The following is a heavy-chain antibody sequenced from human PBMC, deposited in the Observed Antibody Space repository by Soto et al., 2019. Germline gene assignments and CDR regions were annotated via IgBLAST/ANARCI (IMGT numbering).Heavy chain of an antibody. CDR3: ARGPVTTVTTYEYFEH. CDR1: GFTFTNYD. Sequence: QVQLVESGGGVVQPGSSLRLSCAASGFTFTNYDMHWVRQAPGKGLEWVAIIWYDESNKYYGDSVKGRFTISRDISKNTLYLQMNSLRAEDTAVYYCARGPVTTVTTYEYFEHWGQGTLVTVSS. D-gene: IGHD4-17*01. V-gene: IGHV3-33*01. CDR2: IWYDESNK. J-gene: IGHJ1*01.